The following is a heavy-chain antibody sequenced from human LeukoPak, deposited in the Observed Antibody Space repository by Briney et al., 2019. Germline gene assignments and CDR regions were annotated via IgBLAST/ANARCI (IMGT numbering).Heavy chain of an antibody. V-gene: IGHV3-7*01. J-gene: IGHJ4*02. Sequence: GGSLRLSCAASGFTFSSYWMSWVRQAPGKGLEWVANIKQDGSEKYYVDSVKGRFTISIDNAKNSLYLQMNSLRAEDTAVYYCARDTSVAAAGRGNDYWGQGTLVTVSS. CDR1: GFTFSSYW. CDR2: IKQDGSEK. D-gene: IGHD6-13*01. CDR3: ARDTSVAAAGRGNDY.